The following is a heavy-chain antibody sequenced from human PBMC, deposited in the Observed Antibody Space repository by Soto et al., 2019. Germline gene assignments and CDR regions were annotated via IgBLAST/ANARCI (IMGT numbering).Heavy chain of an antibody. CDR2: ISSSGSTI. V-gene: IGHV3-48*03. D-gene: IGHD3-22*01. Sequence: PGGSLRLSCAASGVTCSSYEMNWVRQARGKGLEWVSYISSSGSTIYYADSVKGRFTISRDNAKNSLYLQMNSLSAEDTAVYYCARETDTSGYYYKGDAFDLWGQGTMVTVSS. CDR3: ARETDTSGYYYKGDAFDL. CDR1: GVTCSSYE. J-gene: IGHJ3*01.